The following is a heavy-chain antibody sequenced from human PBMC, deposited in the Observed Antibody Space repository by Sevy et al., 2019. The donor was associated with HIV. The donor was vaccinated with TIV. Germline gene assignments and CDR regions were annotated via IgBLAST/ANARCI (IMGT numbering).Heavy chain of an antibody. V-gene: IGHV5-51*01. CDR2: IFPGNSDT. J-gene: IGHJ4*02. D-gene: IGHD2-15*01. CDR3: VGVVAGEGHLDF. CDR1: GNSFTNNW. Sequence: GESLKISCRGSGNSFTNNWIGWVRQMPGKALDWMGVIFPGNSDTRYSPSLQSQVTISADKSITTAYLHWNSLRASDTAIYYCVGVVAGEGHLDFWGQGTLVTVSS.